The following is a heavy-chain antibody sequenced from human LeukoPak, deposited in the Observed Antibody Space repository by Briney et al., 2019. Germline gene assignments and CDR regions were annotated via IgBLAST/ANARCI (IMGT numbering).Heavy chain of an antibody. CDR2: ISWNSGSI. V-gene: IGHV3-9*03. Sequence: GGSLRLSCAASGFTVSSNYMSWVRQAPGKGLEWVSGISWNSGSIGYADSVKGRFTISRDNAKNSLYLQMNSLRAEDMALYYCAKGLFGAAAAETGRFFDYWGQGTLVTVSS. CDR1: GFTVSSNY. D-gene: IGHD6-13*01. CDR3: AKGLFGAAAAETGRFFDY. J-gene: IGHJ4*02.